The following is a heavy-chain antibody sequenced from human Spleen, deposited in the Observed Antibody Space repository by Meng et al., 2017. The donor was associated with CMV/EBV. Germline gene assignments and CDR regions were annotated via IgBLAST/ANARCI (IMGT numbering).Heavy chain of an antibody. CDR1: RFTFSNYA. Sequence: GGSLRLSCAASRFTFSNYAMNWVRQAPGKGLEWVSSISGRGGSTYYADSVKGRFTISRDNSKNTLSLQMNSLRAEDTAVYYCAKCGWNYYFDYWGQGTLVTVSS. V-gene: IGHV3-23*01. CDR2: ISGRGGST. J-gene: IGHJ4*02. D-gene: IGHD1-7*01. CDR3: AKCGWNYYFDY.